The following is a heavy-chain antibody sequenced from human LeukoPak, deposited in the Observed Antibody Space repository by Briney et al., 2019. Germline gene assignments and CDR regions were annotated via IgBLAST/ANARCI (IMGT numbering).Heavy chain of an antibody. J-gene: IGHJ5*01. V-gene: IGHV4-39*01. CDR2: MSSSGST. D-gene: IGHD2-2*01. CDR3: ARRRRNYAVDS. CDR1: GASISTGGYY. Sequence: SQTLSLTCTFSGASISTGGYYWGWIRLPPGKGLEWIGSMSSSGSTYYNPSLKSRVTMSVDTSSNQFSLKLNSVTAADTAVYYCARRRRNYAVDSWGQGTLVTVSS.